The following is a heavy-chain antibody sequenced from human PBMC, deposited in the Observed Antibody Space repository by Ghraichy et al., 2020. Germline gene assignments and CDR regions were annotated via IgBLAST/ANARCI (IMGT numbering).Heavy chain of an antibody. V-gene: IGHV3-23*01. CDR3: AKGWAAYYFDC. CDR1: GFTFSNYP. J-gene: IGHJ4*02. D-gene: IGHD3-16*01. CDR2: IWGNGGNT. Sequence: GGSLRLSCSASGFTFSNYPMNWVRQAPGKGLEGVSTIWGNGGNTYYADSVKGRFTISRDNSKNTLYLQMNSLRAEDTALYYCAKGWAAYYFDCWGQGTLVPVSS.